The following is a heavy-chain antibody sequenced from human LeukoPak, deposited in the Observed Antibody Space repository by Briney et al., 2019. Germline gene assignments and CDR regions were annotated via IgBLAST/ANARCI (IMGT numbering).Heavy chain of an antibody. CDR3: ARDSRGYSSGWYGS. V-gene: IGHV4-39*07. Sequence: PSETLSLTCTVSGGSITRSNYYWGWIRQPPGKRLEWIGSIHYSGSAQYNPSLQSRVTISVETSKNQFSLNLKSVTAADTAVYYCARDSRGYSSGWYGSWGQGTQVTVSS. J-gene: IGHJ5*02. CDR2: IHYSGSA. CDR1: GGSITRSNYY. D-gene: IGHD6-19*01.